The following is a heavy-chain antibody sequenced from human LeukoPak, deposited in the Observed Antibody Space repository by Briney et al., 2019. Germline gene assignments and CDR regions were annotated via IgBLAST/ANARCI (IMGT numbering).Heavy chain of an antibody. CDR1: GGSISRSSYY. CDR3: ASRVAAAGSGY. Sequence: SETLSLTCTVSGGSISRSSYYWGWIRQPPGKGLEWIGSIYYSGSTYYNPSLKSRVTISVDTSKNQFSLKLSSVTAADTAVYYCASRVAAAGSGYWGQGTLVTVSS. J-gene: IGHJ4*02. D-gene: IGHD6-13*01. CDR2: IYYSGST. V-gene: IGHV4-39*01.